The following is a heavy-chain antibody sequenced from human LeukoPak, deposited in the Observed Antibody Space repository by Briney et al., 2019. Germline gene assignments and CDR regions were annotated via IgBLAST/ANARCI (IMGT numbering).Heavy chain of an antibody. Sequence: SETLSLTCTVSGGSISSGSYYWSWIRQPAGKGLEWIGRIYTSGSTNYNPSLKSRVTISLDTSKNQFSLKLSSVTAADTAVYYCARQGAGIFDYWGQGTLVTVSS. V-gene: IGHV4-61*02. D-gene: IGHD3-16*01. CDR3: ARQGAGIFDY. CDR2: IYTSGST. J-gene: IGHJ4*02. CDR1: GGSISSGSYY.